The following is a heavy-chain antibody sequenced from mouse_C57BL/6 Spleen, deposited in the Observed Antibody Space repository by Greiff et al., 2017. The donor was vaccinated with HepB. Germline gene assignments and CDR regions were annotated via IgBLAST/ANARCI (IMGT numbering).Heavy chain of an antibody. Sequence: QVQLQQPGAELVRPGSSVKLSCKASGYTFTSYWMDWVKQRPGQGLEWIGNIYPSDSETHYNQKFKDKATLTVDKSSSTAYMQLSSLTSEDSAVYYCARGRYWYFDVWGTGTTVTVSS. CDR1: GYTFTSYW. CDR3: ARGRYWYFDV. CDR2: IYPSDSET. J-gene: IGHJ1*03. V-gene: IGHV1-61*01.